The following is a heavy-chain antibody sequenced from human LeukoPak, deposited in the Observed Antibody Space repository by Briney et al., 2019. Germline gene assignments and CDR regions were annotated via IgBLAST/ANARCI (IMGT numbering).Heavy chain of an antibody. CDR2: ISGHGDST. J-gene: IGHJ4*02. CDR1: GFTFSNYA. CDR3: ARGAFTRYGMGTDY. Sequence: AGGSLRLSCVASGFTFSNYAMNWVRQAPGKGLEWVSSISGHGDSTYYADSADSVKGRFTISRDNSKNTLYLQINSLRGEDTAIYYCARGAFTRYGMGTDYWGQGTLVTVSS. V-gene: IGHV3-23*01. D-gene: IGHD3-9*01.